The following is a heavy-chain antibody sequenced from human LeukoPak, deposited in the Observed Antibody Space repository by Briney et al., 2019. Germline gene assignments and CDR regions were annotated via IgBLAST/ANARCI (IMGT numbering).Heavy chain of an antibody. Sequence: VASVKVSCKASGYTFTSYYMHWVRQAPGQGLEWMGIINPSGGSTSYAQKFQGRVTMTRDTSTSTVYMELSSLRSEDTAVYYCARGRVVVVAATNWFDPWGKGTLVTVSS. V-gene: IGHV1-46*01. CDR1: GYTFTSYY. CDR3: ARGRVVVVAATNWFDP. D-gene: IGHD2-15*01. CDR2: INPSGGST. J-gene: IGHJ5*02.